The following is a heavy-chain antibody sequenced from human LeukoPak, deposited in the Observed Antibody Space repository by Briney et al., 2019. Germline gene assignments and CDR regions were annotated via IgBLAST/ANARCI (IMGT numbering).Heavy chain of an antibody. D-gene: IGHD3-10*01. V-gene: IGHV1-2*02. J-gene: IGHJ3*02. CDR2: IDPNSGGT. CDR3: ARAGAPDAFDI. CDR1: GYTFTGYY. Sequence: ASVRVSCKASGYTFTGYYMQWVRQAPGQGLEWMGWIDPNSGGTNYAQKFQGRVTMTRDTSISTAYMELSRLRSDDTAVYYCARAGAPDAFDIWGQGTMVTVSS.